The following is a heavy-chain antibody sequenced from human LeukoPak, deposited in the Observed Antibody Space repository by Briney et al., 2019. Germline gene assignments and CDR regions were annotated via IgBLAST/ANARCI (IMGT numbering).Heavy chain of an antibody. Sequence: GGSLRLSCAASGFTFSSYAMSWVRQAPGKGLEWVSAISGSGGSTYYADSVKGRFTISRDNSKNTLYLQMNSLRAEDTAVYYCAKDRIYYDSSGPFDYWGQGTLVTVSS. J-gene: IGHJ4*02. CDR1: GFTFSSYA. V-gene: IGHV3-23*01. D-gene: IGHD3-22*01. CDR2: ISGSGGST. CDR3: AKDRIYYDSSGPFDY.